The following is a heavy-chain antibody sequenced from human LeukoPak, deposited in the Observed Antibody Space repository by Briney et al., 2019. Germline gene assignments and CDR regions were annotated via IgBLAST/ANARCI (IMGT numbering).Heavy chain of an antibody. Sequence: ASVKVSCKASGYTFTSYAMHWVRQAPGQRLEWMGWINAGNGNTKYSQKFQGRVTITRDTSASTAYMELSSLRSEDTAVYYCARGKAIVYGDYDGYGRDVWGEGTTVTVSS. J-gene: IGHJ6*04. D-gene: IGHD4-17*01. CDR2: INAGNGNT. V-gene: IGHV1-3*01. CDR3: ARGKAIVYGDYDGYGRDV. CDR1: GYTFTSYA.